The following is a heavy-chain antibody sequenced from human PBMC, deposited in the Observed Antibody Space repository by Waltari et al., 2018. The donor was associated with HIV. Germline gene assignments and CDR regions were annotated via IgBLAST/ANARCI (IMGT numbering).Heavy chain of an antibody. J-gene: IGHJ4*02. CDR3: ARELPSHHYFDY. CDR1: GYSFAGYF. CDR2: GGPGDATT. Sequence: QVLLQQSGTEMRKPGASVTITCEAPGYSFAGYFIHLIRKAPGQGLEWVGRGGPGDATTHFAQKFRDRVTMTGDMSTTRVYMTLSTLTSDDTAVYYCARELPSHHYFDYWGQGTLVSVSS. V-gene: IGHV1-46*01.